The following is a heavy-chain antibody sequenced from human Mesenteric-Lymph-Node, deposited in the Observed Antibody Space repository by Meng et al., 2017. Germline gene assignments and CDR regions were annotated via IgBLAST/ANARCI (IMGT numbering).Heavy chain of an antibody. V-gene: IGHV1-69*05. D-gene: IGHD3-22*01. J-gene: IGHJ3*02. CDR1: GGTFSSYA. Sequence: SVKVSCKASGGTFSSYAISWVRQAPGQGLEWMGGIIPIFGTANYAQKFQGRVTITTDESTSTAYMELSSLRSEDTAVYYCARERTSYYYDNPPLDAFDIWGQGTMVT. CDR3: ARERTSYYYDNPPLDAFDI. CDR2: IIPIFGTA.